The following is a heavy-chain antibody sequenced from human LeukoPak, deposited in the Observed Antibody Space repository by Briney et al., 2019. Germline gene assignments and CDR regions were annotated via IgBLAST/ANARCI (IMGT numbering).Heavy chain of an antibody. CDR2: IRYDGSKK. D-gene: IGHD3-22*01. CDR1: GFTFSNYG. CDR3: ARARYDSPYAFDI. J-gene: IGHJ3*02. V-gene: IGHV3-33*01. Sequence: PGRSLRLSCAASGFTFSNYGMHWVRQAPGKGLEWVAVIRYDGSKKYYADSVKGRFTISRDNSKNTLYLQMNSLRAENTAVYYCARARYDSPYAFDIWGQGTMVTVSS.